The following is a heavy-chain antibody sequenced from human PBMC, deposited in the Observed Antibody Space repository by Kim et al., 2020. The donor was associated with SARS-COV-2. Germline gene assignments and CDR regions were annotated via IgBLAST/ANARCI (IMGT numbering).Heavy chain of an antibody. D-gene: IGHD6-13*01. Sequence: DYAVSVKSRITINPDTSKNQFSLQLNSVTPEDMAVYYCARRGIAAAGFDYWGQGTLVTVSS. J-gene: IGHJ4*02. CDR3: ARRGIAAAGFDY. V-gene: IGHV6-1*01.